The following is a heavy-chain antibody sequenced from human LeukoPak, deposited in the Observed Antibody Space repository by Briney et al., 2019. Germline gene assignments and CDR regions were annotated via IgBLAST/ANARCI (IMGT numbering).Heavy chain of an antibody. CDR2: IYSSGST. D-gene: IGHD5-12*01. CDR3: ARVDIRTAFFDY. J-gene: IGHJ4*02. V-gene: IGHV4-4*07. Sequence: SETLSLTCTVSGGSINSYYWSWIRQPAGRGLEWIGRIYSSGSTGYNPSLKSRVTMSLDTSKNQFSLNLSSVTAADTAVYYCARVDIRTAFFDYWGQGTLVTVSS. CDR1: GGSINSYY.